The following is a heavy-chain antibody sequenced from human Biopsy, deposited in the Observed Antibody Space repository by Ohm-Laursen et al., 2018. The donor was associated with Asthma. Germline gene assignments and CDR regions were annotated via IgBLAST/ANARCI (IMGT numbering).Heavy chain of an antibody. D-gene: IGHD3-3*01. CDR1: GFVFSQSG. CDR3: ARDVMEWYLPAFDF. CDR2: GGCYYDGGLK. V-gene: IGHV3-30*03. Sequence: RLSCAASGFVFSQSGMHWVRQAPGKGLEWVAVGGCYYDGGLKYYADSVNGRFTVSRDDSKNTLYLQMNSLRPDDTAVYYCARDVMEWYLPAFDFWGQGTLVTVSS. J-gene: IGHJ4*02.